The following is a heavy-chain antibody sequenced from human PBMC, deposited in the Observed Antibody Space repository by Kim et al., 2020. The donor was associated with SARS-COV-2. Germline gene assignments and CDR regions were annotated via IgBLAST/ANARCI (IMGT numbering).Heavy chain of an antibody. V-gene: IGHV3-74*01. CDR3: ARDKGNLWFGELVFDY. CDR2: INSDGSST. Sequence: GGSLRLSCAASGFTFSSYWMHWVRQAPGKGLVWVSRINSDGSSTSYADSVKGRFTISRDNAKNTLYLQMNSLRAEDTAVYYCARDKGNLWFGELVFDYWGQGTLVTVSS. D-gene: IGHD3-10*01. CDR1: GFTFSSYW. J-gene: IGHJ4*02.